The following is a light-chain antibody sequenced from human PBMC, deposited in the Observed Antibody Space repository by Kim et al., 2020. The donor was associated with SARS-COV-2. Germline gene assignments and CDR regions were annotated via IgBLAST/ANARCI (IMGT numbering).Light chain of an antibody. J-gene: IGLJ2*01. Sequence: SYELTQPPSVSVSPGETATISCTGDNLQFKYVCWYQRTAGHSPVLVLYQDNKRPSGIPERFSGSNSGNTATLTISGTQAVDEADYYCQVWDNSLAVFGAGTKLTVL. CDR3: QVWDNSLAV. V-gene: IGLV3-1*01. CDR1: NLQFKY. CDR2: QDN.